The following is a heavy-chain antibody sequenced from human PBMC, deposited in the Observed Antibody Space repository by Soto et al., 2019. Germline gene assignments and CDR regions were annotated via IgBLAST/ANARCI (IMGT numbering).Heavy chain of an antibody. CDR1: GGSISSYY. J-gene: IGHJ6*02. Sequence: PSETLSLTCTVSGGSISSYYWSWIRQPAGKGLEWIGRIYTSGSTNYNPSLKSRVTMSVDTSKNQFSLKLSSVTAADTAVYYCGYRVEDISYDYYGMDVWGQGTTVTVSS. D-gene: IGHD2-15*01. V-gene: IGHV4-4*07. CDR3: GYRVEDISYDYYGMDV. CDR2: IYTSGST.